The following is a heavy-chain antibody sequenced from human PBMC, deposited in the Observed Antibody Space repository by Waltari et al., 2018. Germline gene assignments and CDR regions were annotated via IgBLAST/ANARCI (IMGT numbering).Heavy chain of an antibody. J-gene: IGHJ4*02. D-gene: IGHD1-20*01. CDR2: ITVSDDT. CDR1: GMIFNTFA. CDR3: AKPFYNWDDPLHS. V-gene: IGHV3-23*01. Sequence: EVHTLESGGGLVQPGGSLRLSCSASGMIFNTFAINWVRLAPGTGLDWVAAITVSDDTFYADSVMGRFTVSRDTSKNTVYLQMNGLRAEDTAIYYCAKPFYNWDDPLHSWGQGTLVAVSS.